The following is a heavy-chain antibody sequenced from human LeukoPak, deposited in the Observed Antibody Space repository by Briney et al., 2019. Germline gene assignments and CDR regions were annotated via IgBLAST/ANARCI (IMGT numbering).Heavy chain of an antibody. D-gene: IGHD5-18*01. CDR3: ARDGPVDTAMVTFRYFDY. Sequence: GRSLRLSCAASGFTFSSYGMHWVRQAPGKGLEWVAVIWYDGSNKYYADSVKGRFTISRDNSKNTLYLQMNSLRAEDTAVYYCARDGPVDTAMVTFRYFDYWGQGTLVTVSS. V-gene: IGHV3-33*01. CDR1: GFTFSSYG. CDR2: IWYDGSNK. J-gene: IGHJ4*02.